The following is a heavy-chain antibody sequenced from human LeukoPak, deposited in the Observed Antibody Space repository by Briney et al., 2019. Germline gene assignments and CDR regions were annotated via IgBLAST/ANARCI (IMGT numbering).Heavy chain of an antibody. J-gene: IGHJ4*02. Sequence: GGSLRLSCAASGFTFSSYSMNWVRQAPGKGLEWVSYISSSSSTIYYADSVKGRFTISRDNAKNSLYLQMNSLRAEDTAVYYCARDSPAVRGVIRYFDYWGQGTLVTVSS. CDR1: GFTFSSYS. CDR2: ISSSSSTI. D-gene: IGHD3-10*01. V-gene: IGHV3-48*04. CDR3: ARDSPAVRGVIRYFDY.